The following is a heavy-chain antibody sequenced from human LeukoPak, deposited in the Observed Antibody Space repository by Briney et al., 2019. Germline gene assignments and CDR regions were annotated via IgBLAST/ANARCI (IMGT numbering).Heavy chain of an antibody. V-gene: IGHV1-2*02. Sequence: ASVKVSCKASGYTFTGYYMHWVRQAPGQGLEWMGWINPNSGGTNYAQKFQGRVTMTRDTSMNTAYLEVTGLTSDDAAVYFCARGTSRSYLLVADYWGQGTLVIVSS. CDR2: INPNSGGT. CDR1: GYTFTGYY. CDR3: ARGTSRSYLLVADY. D-gene: IGHD1-26*01. J-gene: IGHJ4*02.